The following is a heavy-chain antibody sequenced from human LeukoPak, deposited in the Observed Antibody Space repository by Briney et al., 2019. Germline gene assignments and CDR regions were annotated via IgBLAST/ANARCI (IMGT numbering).Heavy chain of an antibody. CDR3: ARAIGYYDSSGYRYYYYYGMDV. CDR1: GGSISSYY. D-gene: IGHD3-22*01. J-gene: IGHJ6*02. Sequence: PSETLSLTCTVSGGSISSYYWSWIRQPPGKGLEWIGEINHSGSTNYNPSLKSRVTISVDTSKNQFSLKLSSVTAADTAVYYCARAIGYYDSSGYRYYYYYGMDVWGQGTTVTVSS. CDR2: INHSGST. V-gene: IGHV4-34*01.